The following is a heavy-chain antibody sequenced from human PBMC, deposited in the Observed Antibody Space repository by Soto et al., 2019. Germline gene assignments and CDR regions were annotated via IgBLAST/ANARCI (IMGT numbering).Heavy chain of an antibody. CDR3: AREYDDGRGYYFWNFEI. V-gene: IGHV1-18*01. CDR2: RRTSKGDK. D-gene: IGHD3-22*01. Sequence: VQLLQSETEVRRPGASVRVSCKASGYIFTNFGINWLRQAPGQGLEWMGWRRTSKGDKQSAQKFQGRFTMTIDTSTTTAYMALMSLTSAATAVSYCAREYDDGRGYYFWNFEIWGRGTLVTVSS. J-gene: IGHJ2*01. CDR1: GYIFTNFG.